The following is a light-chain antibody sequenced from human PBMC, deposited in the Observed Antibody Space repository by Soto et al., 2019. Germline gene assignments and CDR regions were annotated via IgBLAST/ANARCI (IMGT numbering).Light chain of an antibody. CDR3: QQYDNWPYT. CDR2: GAS. Sequence: EIVMTQSPATLSVSPGERATLSCRPSQSVSSNLAWYQQKPGQAPRLLIYGASTRATGIPARFSGSGSGTEFTLTISSLQSEDFAIYYCQQYDNWPYTVGQGTKVDIK. V-gene: IGKV3-15*01. CDR1: QSVSSN. J-gene: IGKJ2*01.